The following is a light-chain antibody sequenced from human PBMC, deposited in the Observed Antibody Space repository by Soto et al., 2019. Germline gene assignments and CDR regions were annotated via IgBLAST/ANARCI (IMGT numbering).Light chain of an antibody. CDR2: DAS. CDR1: QSISSH. J-gene: IGKJ4*01. V-gene: IGKV3-11*01. CDR3: QQRTTSPLT. Sequence: EIVLTQSPATLSLSPGERATLSCRASQSISSHLAWYQQKPGQAPRLLMYDASNRATGIPARFSGSGSGTDFTLTISSLEPEDFAVYYCQQRTTSPLTFGGGTMVEIK.